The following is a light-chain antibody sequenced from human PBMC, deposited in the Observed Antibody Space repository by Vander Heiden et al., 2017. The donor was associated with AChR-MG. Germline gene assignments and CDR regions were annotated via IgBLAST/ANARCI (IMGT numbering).Light chain of an antibody. CDR1: SSDVGSYNY. CDR2: NVI. V-gene: IGLV2-11*01. J-gene: IGLJ2*01. Sequence: QSALTQPRSVSGSPGQSVTISCSGTSSDVGSYNYVSWYQQHPGKAPKLIIFNVIKRPSGVPDRFSGSKSGNTASLTISGLQAEDEADYYCCSNAGSHTYFFGGGTKLTVL. CDR3: CSNAGSHTYF.